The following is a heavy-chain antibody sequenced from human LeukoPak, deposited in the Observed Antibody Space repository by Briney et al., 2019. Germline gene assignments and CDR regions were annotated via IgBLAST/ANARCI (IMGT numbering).Heavy chain of an antibody. CDR1: GITLSNYG. D-gene: IGHD3-22*01. CDR2: ISDTGGRT. Sequence: GGSLRLSCAVSGITLSNYGMTWVRQAPGKGLERVAGISDTGGRTNYADSVEGRFTISRDNPKNTLYLQMNSLRAEDTAVYFCAKRGVVIRVILVGFHKEAYYFDSWGQGALVTVSS. V-gene: IGHV3-23*01. CDR3: AKRGVVIRVILVGFHKEAYYFDS. J-gene: IGHJ4*02.